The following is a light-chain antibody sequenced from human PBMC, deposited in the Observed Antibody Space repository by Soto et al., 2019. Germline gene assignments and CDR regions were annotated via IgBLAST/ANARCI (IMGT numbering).Light chain of an antibody. V-gene: IGKV1-5*03. CDR3: QHYNSYSEA. CDR2: KAS. CDR1: QTISSW. J-gene: IGKJ1*01. Sequence: DIQMTLSPSTLSGSVGDSVTITCRASQTISSWLAWYQQKQGKAPKLLIYKASTLKSGVPSRFSGSGSGTEFTLTISSLQPDDFATYYCQHYNSYSEACGQGARWIS.